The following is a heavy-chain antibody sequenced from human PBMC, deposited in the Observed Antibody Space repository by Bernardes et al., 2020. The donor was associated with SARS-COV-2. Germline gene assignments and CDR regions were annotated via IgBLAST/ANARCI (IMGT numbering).Heavy chain of an antibody. Sequence: GGSLRLSCAASGFTFSSYAMHWVRQAPGKGLEWVAVISYDGSNKYYADSVKGRFTISRDNSKNTLYLQMNSLRAEDTAVYYCVKRRAIFELWAGTFDSWGQGTLVTVSS. J-gene: IGHJ4*02. CDR2: ISYDGSNK. V-gene: IGHV3-30-3*02. CDR3: VKRRAIFELWAGTFDS. CDR1: GFTFSSYA. D-gene: IGHD3-10*01.